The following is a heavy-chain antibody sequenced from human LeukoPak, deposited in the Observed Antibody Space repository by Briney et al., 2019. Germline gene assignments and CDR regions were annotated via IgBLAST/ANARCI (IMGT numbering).Heavy chain of an antibody. CDR2: IYSGGST. V-gene: IGHV3-66*01. D-gene: IGHD3-22*01. CDR1: GFTVSSNY. CDR3: ARDDSSRNYYDSSGYFGSPTFDY. Sequence: GGSLRLSCAASGFTVSSNYMSWVRQAPGKGLEWVSVIYSGGSTYYADSMKGRFTISRDNSKNTLYLQMNSLRAEDTAVYYCARDDSSRNYYDSSGYFGSPTFDYWGQGTLVTVSS. J-gene: IGHJ4*02.